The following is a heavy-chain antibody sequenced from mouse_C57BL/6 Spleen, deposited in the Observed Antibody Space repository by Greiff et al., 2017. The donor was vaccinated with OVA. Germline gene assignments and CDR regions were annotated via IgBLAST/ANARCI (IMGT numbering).Heavy chain of an antibody. V-gene: IGHV1-64*01. CDR3: ARVHSPRYYFDY. CDR1: GYTFTSYW. CDR2: IHPNSGST. Sequence: QVQLQQPGAELVKPGASVKLSCKASGYTFTSYWMHWVKQRPGQGLEWIGMIHPNSGSTNYNEKFKSKATLTVDKSSSTAYMQLSSLTSEDSAVYYCARVHSPRYYFDYWGQSTTLTVSS. J-gene: IGHJ2*01.